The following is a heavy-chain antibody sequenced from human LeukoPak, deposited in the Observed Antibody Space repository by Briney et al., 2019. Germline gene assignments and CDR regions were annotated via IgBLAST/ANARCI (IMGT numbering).Heavy chain of an antibody. V-gene: IGHV3-48*03. CDR3: ARAKGYPPDWYFDL. D-gene: IGHD3-16*02. CDR1: GFTFSDYE. CDR2: ISTTSGTI. J-gene: IGHJ2*01. Sequence: PGGSLRPSCAASGFTFSDYEMNWVRQAPGMRLEWVSYISTTSGTIYYADSVKGRFTISRDNAKNSLYLQMNSLSVEDTAVYYCARAKGYPPDWYFDLWGRGSLVTVSS.